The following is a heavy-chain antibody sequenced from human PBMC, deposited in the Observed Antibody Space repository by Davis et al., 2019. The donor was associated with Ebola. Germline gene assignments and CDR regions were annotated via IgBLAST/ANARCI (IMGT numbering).Heavy chain of an antibody. D-gene: IGHD3-22*01. V-gene: IGHV1-45*02. Sequence: AASVKVSCKASGYTFTYRYLHWVRQAPGQALEWMGWITPFNGNTNYAQKFQDRVTITRDRSMSTAYMELSSLRSEDTAMYYCADSSGYYDAFDIWGQGTTVTVSS. CDR2: ITPFNGNT. J-gene: IGHJ3*02. CDR3: ADSSGYYDAFDI. CDR1: GYTFTYRY.